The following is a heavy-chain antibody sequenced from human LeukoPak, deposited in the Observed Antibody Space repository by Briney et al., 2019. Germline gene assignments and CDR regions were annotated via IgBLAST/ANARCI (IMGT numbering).Heavy chain of an antibody. J-gene: IGHJ4*02. CDR3: AREASSLVNFDY. V-gene: IGHV4-59*11. CDR1: GGSISSHY. CDR2: IYYSGST. Sequence: TLSLTCTVSGGSISSHYWNWMRQPPGKGLEWIGYIYYSGSTNYNPSLKSRVTISLDTSKSQFSLKLSSVTAADTAVYYCAREASSLVNFDYWGQGTLVTVSS. D-gene: IGHD1-26*01.